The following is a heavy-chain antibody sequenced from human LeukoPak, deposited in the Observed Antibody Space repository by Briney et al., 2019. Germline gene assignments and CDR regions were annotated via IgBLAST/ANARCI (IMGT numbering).Heavy chain of an antibody. J-gene: IGHJ1*01. V-gene: IGHV3-23*01. Sequence: PGGSLRLSCAASGFTFSSYAMSWVRQAPGEGLEWVSAISGSGGSTYYADSVKGRFTISRDNSKNTLYLQMNSLRAEDTAVYYCAKMIVVVTGYFQHWGQGTLVTVSS. CDR3: AKMIVVVTGYFQH. CDR2: ISGSGGST. CDR1: GFTFSSYA. D-gene: IGHD3-22*01.